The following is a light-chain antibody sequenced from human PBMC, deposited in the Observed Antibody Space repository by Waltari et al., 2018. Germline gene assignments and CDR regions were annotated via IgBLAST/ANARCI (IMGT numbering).Light chain of an antibody. V-gene: IGLV2-8*01. Sequence: QSALTQPPSASGSPGQSVTISCAGSSSDVGGYEYVSWYQPHPGKAHKLMIFEVTKRPSGVPDLFSGSKSGNTASLTVSGLQTEDEADYCCSSYAGSNNFAVFGGGTKLTVL. CDR1: SSDVGGYEY. CDR3: SSYAGSNNFAV. J-gene: IGLJ2*01. CDR2: EVT.